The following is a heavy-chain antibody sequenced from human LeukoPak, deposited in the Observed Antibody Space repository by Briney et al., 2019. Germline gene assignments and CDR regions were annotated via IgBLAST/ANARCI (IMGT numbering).Heavy chain of an antibody. CDR1: GYTLTELS. V-gene: IGHV1-24*01. CDR2: FDPEGGET. J-gene: IGHJ6*03. Sequence: ASVKVPCKVSGYTLTELSMHWVRQAPGKGLEWMGGFDPEGGETIYAQKFQGRVTMTEDTSTDTAYMELSSLRSEDTAVYYCATKRYGQTADYYYYYYMDVWGKGTTVTVSS. CDR3: ATKRYGQTADYYYYYYMDV. D-gene: IGHD5-18*01.